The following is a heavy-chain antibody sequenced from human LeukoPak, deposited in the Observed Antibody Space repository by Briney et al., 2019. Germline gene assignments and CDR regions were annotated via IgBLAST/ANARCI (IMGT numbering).Heavy chain of an antibody. CDR3: ARDINGYYYDSHGYYPTDL. Sequence: ASVKVFCKASGYIFTSYGISWVRQAPGQGLEWMGWIGVYNGNTNYPQRLQGRVTMTTDTSTTTAYMELRSLRSDDTAVYYCARDINGYYYDSHGYYPTDLWGQGTLVTVSS. CDR1: GYIFTSYG. CDR2: IGVYNGNT. V-gene: IGHV1-18*01. D-gene: IGHD3-22*01. J-gene: IGHJ5*02.